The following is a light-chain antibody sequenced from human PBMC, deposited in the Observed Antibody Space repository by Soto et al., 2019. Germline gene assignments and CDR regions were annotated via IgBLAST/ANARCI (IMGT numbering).Light chain of an antibody. CDR1: QDISNG. CDR2: STS. J-gene: IGKJ1*01. V-gene: IGKV1-12*01. CDR3: QQGSSFPRT. Sequence: DIQMTHAPSSVSTSIGGRVTITCRASQDISNGLAWYQQKPGKAPKLLIYSTSSLQNGVPSRFSGSGSGTEFTLTITILQPEDFATYYCQQGSSFPRTFGQGTKVEV.